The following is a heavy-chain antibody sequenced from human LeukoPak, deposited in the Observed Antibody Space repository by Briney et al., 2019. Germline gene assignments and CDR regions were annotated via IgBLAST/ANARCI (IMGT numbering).Heavy chain of an antibody. CDR1: GYTFTGYY. D-gene: IGHD2-2*01. J-gene: IGHJ4*02. V-gene: IGHV1-2*02. CDR2: INPNSGGT. CDR3: AKDESCSSTSCSDY. Sequence: GASVKVSCKASGYTFTGYYMHWVRQAPGQGLEWMGWINPNSGGTNYAQKFQGRVTMTRDTSISTAYMELSRLRSDDTAVYYCAKDESCSSTSCSDYWGQGTLVTVSS.